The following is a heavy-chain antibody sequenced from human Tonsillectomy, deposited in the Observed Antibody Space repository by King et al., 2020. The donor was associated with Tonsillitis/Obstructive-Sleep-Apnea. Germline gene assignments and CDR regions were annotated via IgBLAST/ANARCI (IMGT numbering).Heavy chain of an antibody. V-gene: IGHV3-23*04. CDR1: GFTYSNYA. CDR2: ISGYGGDT. CDR3: TKPADDY. J-gene: IGHJ4*02. Sequence: VKLVESGGGLVQPGGSLRLSCAASGFTYSNYAMSWVRQAPGKGLEWVSSISGYGGDTFYADSVKGRFTISRDSSENTVYLQMNSLRAEDTAIYYCTKPADDYWGQGTLVSVSS.